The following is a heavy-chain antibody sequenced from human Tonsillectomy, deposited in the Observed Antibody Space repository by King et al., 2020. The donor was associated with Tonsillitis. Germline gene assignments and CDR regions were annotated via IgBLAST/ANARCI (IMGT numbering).Heavy chain of an antibody. CDR1: GGAISRTNHY. CDR2: IYYRWST. CDR3: AREYYDYLWGSYRYFDY. V-gene: IGHV4-39*02. J-gene: IGHJ4*02. D-gene: IGHD3-16*02. Sequence: QLQESGPGLVKPSETLSLTCTVSGGAISRTNHYWGWIRQPPGKGLEWIGSIYYRWSTYYNPSLKSRVTISVDTSKKQFSLKLNSVTAADTAVYYCAREYYDYLWGSYRYFDYWGQGTLVTVSS.